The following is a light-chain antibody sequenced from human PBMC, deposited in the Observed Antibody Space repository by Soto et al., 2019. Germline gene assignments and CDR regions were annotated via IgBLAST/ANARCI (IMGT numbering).Light chain of an antibody. CDR2: GAS. CDR3: QQYNNWPQT. Sequence: IVMTQSPSTLSVSPGERATLSCRASQSVSSNLAWYQQKPGQAPRLLIYGASTRATGIPARFSGSGSGTEFTLTISSLQSEDFAVYYCQQYNNWPQTFGHGTKVDI. J-gene: IGKJ1*01. V-gene: IGKV3-15*01. CDR1: QSVSSN.